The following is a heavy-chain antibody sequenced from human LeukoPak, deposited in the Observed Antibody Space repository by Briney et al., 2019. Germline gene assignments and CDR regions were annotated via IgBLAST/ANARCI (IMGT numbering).Heavy chain of an antibody. CDR3: ARDGYFGFDY. D-gene: IGHD5-18*01. CDR2: INTDGSST. V-gene: IGHV3-74*01. CDR1: GFTFSSHG. Sequence: GGSLRLSCAASGFTFSSHGMHWVRQAPGKGLVWVSRINTDGSSTSYADSVKGRFTISRDNAKNTLYLQMNSLRAEDTAVYFCARDGYFGFDYWGQGTLVTVSS. J-gene: IGHJ4*02.